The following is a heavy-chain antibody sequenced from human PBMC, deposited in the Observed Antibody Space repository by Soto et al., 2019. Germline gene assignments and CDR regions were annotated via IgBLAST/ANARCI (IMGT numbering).Heavy chain of an antibody. CDR3: ARGMTPPGAPAWYYFDS. D-gene: IGHD2-8*02. CDR2: FSLSGTT. CDR1: GVSITGSFF. J-gene: IGHJ4*02. Sequence: PSETLSLTCTVSGVSITGSFFWSWIRQPAGKGLEWIGRFSLSGTTNYNPSLRSRVTMSADVSKNQFSLRLTSVTAADTALYYCARGMTPPGAPAWYYFDSWGQGTLVTVSS. V-gene: IGHV4-4*07.